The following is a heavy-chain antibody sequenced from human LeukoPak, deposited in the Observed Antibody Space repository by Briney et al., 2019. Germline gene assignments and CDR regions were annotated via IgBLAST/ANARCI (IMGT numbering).Heavy chain of an antibody. CDR1: GFAFSSYA. D-gene: IGHD6-13*01. Sequence: PGGSLRLSCAASGFAFSSYAMSWVRQAPGKGLEWVSAISGGGGTTYYADSVKGRFTISRDNSKNTLYLQMNSLRVEDTAVYYCAKVELGYSSLQGGYYFDYWGQGTLVTVSS. J-gene: IGHJ4*02. CDR2: ISGGGGTT. CDR3: AKVELGYSSLQGGYYFDY. V-gene: IGHV3-23*01.